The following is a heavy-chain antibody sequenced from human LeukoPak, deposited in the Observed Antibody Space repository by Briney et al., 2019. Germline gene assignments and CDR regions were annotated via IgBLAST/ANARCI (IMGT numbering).Heavy chain of an antibody. J-gene: IGHJ4*02. V-gene: IGHV4-59*01. CDR1: GGSISSDY. CDR3: ARGANWGSPDY. CDR2: IYYSGTT. D-gene: IGHD7-27*01. Sequence: SETLSLTCTVSGGSISSDYWSWIRQSPGQGPVWIGYIYYSGTTSYNPSLKSRVTISLDTSKHQFSLKLSSVTAADTAVYYCARGANWGSPDYWGQGTLVTVSS.